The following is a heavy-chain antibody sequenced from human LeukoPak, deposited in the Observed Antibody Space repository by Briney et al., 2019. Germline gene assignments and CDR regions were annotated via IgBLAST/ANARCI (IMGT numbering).Heavy chain of an antibody. D-gene: IGHD5-18*01. CDR2: ISYDGSNK. Sequence: GGSLRLSCAASGFTFSSYAMHWVRQAPGKGLEWVAVISYDGSNKYYADSVKGRFTISRDNSKNTLYLQMNSLRAEDTAVYYCARGQLDTDDRKEKTDAFDIWGQGTMVTVSS. V-gene: IGHV3-30-3*01. J-gene: IGHJ3*02. CDR3: ARGQLDTDDRKEKTDAFDI. CDR1: GFTFSSYA.